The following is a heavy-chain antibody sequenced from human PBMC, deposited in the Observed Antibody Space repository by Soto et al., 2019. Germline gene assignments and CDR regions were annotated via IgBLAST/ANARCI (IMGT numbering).Heavy chain of an antibody. Sequence: QVQLVQSGAEEKKPGASVKVSCKASGYTFTSYAMHWVRQAPGQRLEWMGWINAGNGNTKYSQKFQGRVTITRDTSASTAYMERSSLRSEDTAVYYCARAWVVVTAPDYWGQGTLVTVSS. V-gene: IGHV1-3*05. CDR3: ARAWVVVTAPDY. CDR2: INAGNGNT. J-gene: IGHJ4*02. CDR1: GYTFTSYA. D-gene: IGHD2-21*02.